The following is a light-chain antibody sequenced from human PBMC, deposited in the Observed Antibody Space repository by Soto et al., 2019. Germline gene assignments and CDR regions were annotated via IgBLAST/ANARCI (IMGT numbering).Light chain of an antibody. Sequence: DIQMTQSPSTLSAFVGDRVTFTCRASQNINTWLAWYQQKPGKAPKLLIYDASSLESGVPSRFSGSGSGTEFTLTISSLQPDDFATYYCQQYNTYSPWTFGQGTKVEIK. CDR3: QQYNTYSPWT. J-gene: IGKJ1*01. CDR2: DAS. CDR1: QNINTW. V-gene: IGKV1-5*01.